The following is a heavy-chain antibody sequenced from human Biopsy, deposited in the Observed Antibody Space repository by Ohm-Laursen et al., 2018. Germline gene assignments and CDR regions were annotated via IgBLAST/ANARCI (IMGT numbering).Heavy chain of an antibody. V-gene: IGHV3-73*01. Sequence: SLRLSCSAPGFTFSASAVHWVRQASGKGLEWVGRIRSKAKSYATAYAASVTGRFTISRDDSKNTTYLQMNSLKTEDTAVYYCPLEGAGFDNWGQGTLVTVSS. CDR1: GFTFSASA. CDR3: PLEGAGFDN. D-gene: IGHD3-10*01. J-gene: IGHJ4*02. CDR2: IRSKAKSYAT.